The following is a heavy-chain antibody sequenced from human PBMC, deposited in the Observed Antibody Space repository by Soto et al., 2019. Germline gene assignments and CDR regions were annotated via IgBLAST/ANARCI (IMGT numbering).Heavy chain of an antibody. CDR1: GGSIIIGGYS. CDR3: ARAPSYYDILTGFDYYYYGMDV. Sequence: PSETLSLTCAVSGGSIIIGGYSWSWIRQPPGKGLEWIGYIYHSGSTYYNPSLKSRVTISVDRSKNQFSLKLSSVTAADTAVYYCARAPSYYDILTGFDYYYYGMDVWGQGTTVTV. V-gene: IGHV4-30-2*01. CDR2: IYHSGST. D-gene: IGHD3-9*01. J-gene: IGHJ6*02.